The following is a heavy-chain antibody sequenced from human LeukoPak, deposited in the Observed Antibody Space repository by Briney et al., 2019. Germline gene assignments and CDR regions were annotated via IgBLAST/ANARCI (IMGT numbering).Heavy chain of an antibody. CDR2: ISSSSSYI. V-gene: IGHV3-21*01. CDR3: ASVYYDSSGYYYYGMDV. J-gene: IGHJ6*02. D-gene: IGHD3-22*01. Sequence: GGSLRLSCAASGFTFSSYSMNWVRQAPGKGLEWVSSISSSSSYIYYADSVKGRFTISRDNAKNSLYLQMNSLRAEDTAVYYCASVYYDSSGYYYYGMDVWGQGTTVTVSS. CDR1: GFTFSSYS.